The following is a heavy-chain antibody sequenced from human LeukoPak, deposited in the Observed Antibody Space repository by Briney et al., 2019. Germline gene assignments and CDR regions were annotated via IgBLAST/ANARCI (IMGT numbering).Heavy chain of an antibody. CDR1: GFTVSSNY. Sequence: GGSLRLSCAASGFTVSSNYMSWVRQAPGKGLEWVSYISSSSSTIYYADSVKGRFTISRDNAKNSLYLQMNSLRAEDTAVYYCAREGYDAFDIWGQGTMVTVSS. CDR2: ISSSSSTI. J-gene: IGHJ3*02. D-gene: IGHD6-13*01. V-gene: IGHV3-48*04. CDR3: AREGYDAFDI.